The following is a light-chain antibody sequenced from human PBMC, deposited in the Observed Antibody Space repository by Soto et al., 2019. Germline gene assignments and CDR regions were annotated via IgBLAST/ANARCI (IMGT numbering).Light chain of an antibody. J-gene: IGLJ7*01. Sequence: QSALTQPPSVSAAPGQTVTISCSGSSSNIGAGYDVHWYQQLPGTAPKLPIYGNSNRPSGVPDRFSGSKSGTSASLAITGLQAEDEADYYCQSYDSSLSGSVFGGGTQLTVL. CDR1: SSNIGAGYD. CDR3: QSYDSSLSGSV. CDR2: GNS. V-gene: IGLV1-40*01.